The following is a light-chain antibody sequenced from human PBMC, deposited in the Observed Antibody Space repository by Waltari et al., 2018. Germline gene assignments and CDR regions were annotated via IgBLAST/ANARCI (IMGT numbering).Light chain of an antibody. CDR2: EDS. CDR1: ALPKKY. Sequence: SYELTQPPSVSVSHGQTARLTCPGDALPKKYSYWYQQKSGQAPVLVIYEDSKRPSGIPERFSGSSSGTMATLTISGAQVEDEADYYCYSTDSSGNHRVFGGGTKLTVL. J-gene: IGLJ3*02. V-gene: IGLV3-10*01. CDR3: YSTDSSGNHRV.